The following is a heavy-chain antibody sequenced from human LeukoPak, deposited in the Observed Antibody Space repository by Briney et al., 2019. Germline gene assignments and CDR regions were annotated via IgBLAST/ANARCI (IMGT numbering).Heavy chain of an antibody. CDR1: GFTFTNYA. CDR2: MSVTDATT. Sequence: GGSLRLSCVGSGFTFTNYAMSWVRQAPGKGREWVSTMSVTDATTFYADSVKGRFTISRDNSKNILYLQMNSLRAEDTAVYLCVKRGVRGAYCFDHGGQGTLVTVSS. J-gene: IGHJ4*02. V-gene: IGHV3-23*01. CDR3: VKRGVRGAYCFDH. D-gene: IGHD3-10*01.